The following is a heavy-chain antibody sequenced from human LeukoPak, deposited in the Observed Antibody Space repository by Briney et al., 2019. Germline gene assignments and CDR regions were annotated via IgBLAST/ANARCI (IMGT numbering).Heavy chain of an antibody. CDR1: GYTFTSYA. D-gene: IGHD5-12*01. V-gene: IGHV1-3*01. CDR2: INAGNGNT. Sequence: ASVKVSCKASGYTFTSYAMHWVRQAPGQRLEWMGWINAGNGNTKYSQKFQGRVTITRDTSASTAYMELSSLRSEDTAVYYYARVPSVWSGYDYGYWGQGTLVTVSS. CDR3: ARVPSVWSGYDYGY. J-gene: IGHJ4*02.